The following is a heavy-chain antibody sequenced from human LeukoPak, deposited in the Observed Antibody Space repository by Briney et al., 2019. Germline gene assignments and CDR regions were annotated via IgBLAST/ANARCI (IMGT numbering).Heavy chain of an antibody. CDR3: ARGKSITMIVVD. CDR1: GGSISSYY. CDR2: IYYSGST. Sequence: SETLSLTCTVSGGSISSYYWSWIRQPPGKGLEWIGYIYYSGSTNYNPSLKSRVTISVDTSKNQFSLKLGSVTAADTAVYYCARGKSITMIVVDWGQGTLVTVSS. D-gene: IGHD3-22*01. V-gene: IGHV4-59*01. J-gene: IGHJ1*01.